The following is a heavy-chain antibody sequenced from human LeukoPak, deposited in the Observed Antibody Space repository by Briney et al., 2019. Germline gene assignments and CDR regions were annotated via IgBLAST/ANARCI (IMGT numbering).Heavy chain of an antibody. CDR2: IIPILGIA. CDR1: GGTFSIDA. J-gene: IGHJ3*02. D-gene: IGHD6-13*01. V-gene: IGHV1-69*04. Sequence: GASVKVSCKVSGGTFSIDAISWVRQAPGQGLEWMGRIIPILGIANYAQKFQGRVTITADKSTNTAYMELSSLRSEDTAVYYCARDQAATHAFDIWGQGTMVTVSS. CDR3: ARDQAATHAFDI.